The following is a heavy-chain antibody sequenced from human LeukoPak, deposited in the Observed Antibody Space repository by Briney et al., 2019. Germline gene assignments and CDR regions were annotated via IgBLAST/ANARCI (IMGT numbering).Heavy chain of an antibody. CDR1: GYTFTRYA. V-gene: IGHV7-4-1*02. D-gene: IGHD3-16*01. CDR3: ARHDNDVDFDY. Sequence: ASVKVSCKASGYTFTRYAINWLRQAPGQGLEWMGWINMYTANPAYAQGFTERFVFSLDTSVTTAYLQISNLKTEDTAVYYCARHDNDVDFDYWGQGTLVTVSS. J-gene: IGHJ4*02. CDR2: INMYTANP.